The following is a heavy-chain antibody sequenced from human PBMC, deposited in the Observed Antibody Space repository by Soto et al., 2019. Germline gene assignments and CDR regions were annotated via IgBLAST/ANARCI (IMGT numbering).Heavy chain of an antibody. D-gene: IGHD1-26*01. Sequence: GGSLRLSCAASGFTFSSYAMSWVRQAPGKGLEWVSAISGSGGSTYYADSVKGRFTISRDNSKNTLYLQMNSLRAEDTAVYYCAKDQREWELNYYYYGMDVWGQGTTVTVSS. CDR1: GFTFSSYA. J-gene: IGHJ6*02. CDR2: ISGSGGST. V-gene: IGHV3-23*01. CDR3: AKDQREWELNYYYYGMDV.